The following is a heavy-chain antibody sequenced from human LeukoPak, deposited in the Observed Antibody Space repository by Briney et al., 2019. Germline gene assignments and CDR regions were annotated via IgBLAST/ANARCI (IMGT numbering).Heavy chain of an antibody. D-gene: IGHD2-21*02. CDR1: GLTFSSYA. CDR2: TSYDGSNK. Sequence: PGRSLRLSCAASGLTFSSYAMHWVRQAPGKGLEWVAVTSYDGSNKYYADSVKGRFTISRDNSKNTLYLQMNSLRAEDTAVYYCARAPGDHDYWGQGTLVTVSS. V-gene: IGHV3-30-3*01. CDR3: ARAPGDHDY. J-gene: IGHJ4*02.